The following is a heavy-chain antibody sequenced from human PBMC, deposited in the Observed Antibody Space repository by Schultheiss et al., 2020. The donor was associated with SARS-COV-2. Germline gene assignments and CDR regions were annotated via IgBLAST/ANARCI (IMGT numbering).Heavy chain of an antibody. D-gene: IGHD6-13*01. Sequence: GGSLRLSCAASGFTVSSNYMSWVRQAPGKGLEWVSAISGSGGSTYYADSVKGRFTISRDNSKNTLYLQMNSLRAGDTAVYYCARMYSSSWYGRDNWFDPWGQGTLVTVSS. CDR1: GFTVSSNY. CDR3: ARMYSSSWYGRDNWFDP. CDR2: ISGSGGST. V-gene: IGHV3-53*01. J-gene: IGHJ5*02.